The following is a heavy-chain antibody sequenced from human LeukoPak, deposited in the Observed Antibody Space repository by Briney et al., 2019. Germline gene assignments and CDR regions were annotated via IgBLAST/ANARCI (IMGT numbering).Heavy chain of an antibody. CDR1: GGSISSYY. CDR3: ARVTYYYYMDV. CDR2: IYYSGST. V-gene: IGHV4-59*01. Sequence: SETLSLTCTVSGGSISSYYWSLIRQPPGKGLEWIGYIYYSGSTNYNPSLKSRVTISVDTSKNQFSLKLSSVTAADTAVYYCARVTYYYYMDVWGKGTTVTVSS. J-gene: IGHJ6*03.